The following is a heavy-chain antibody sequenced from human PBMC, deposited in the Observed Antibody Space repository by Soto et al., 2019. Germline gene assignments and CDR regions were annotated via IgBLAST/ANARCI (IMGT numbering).Heavy chain of an antibody. D-gene: IGHD6-13*01. V-gene: IGHV4-4*07. Sequence: ETLSLTCTVSGGSISIYYWSWIRQPAGKGLEWIGRIYTSGSTNYNPSLKSRVTMSVDTSKNQFSLKLSSVTAADTAVYYSATAAWIAAAGTSWGPHLSWFDPWGQGTLVTVSS. CDR1: GGSISIYY. CDR3: ATAAWIAAAGTSWGPHLSWFDP. CDR2: IYTSGST. J-gene: IGHJ5*02.